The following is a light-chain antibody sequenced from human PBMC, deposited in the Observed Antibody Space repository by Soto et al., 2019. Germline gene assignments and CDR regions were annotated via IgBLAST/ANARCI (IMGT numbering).Light chain of an antibody. V-gene: IGKV1-5*01. Sequence: DIQMTQSPSTLSASVGDRVTITCRASQSISSWLAWYQQKPGKAPKLLIYDASSLESGVPSRFSGSGYGTEFTLTISSLQPDDFATYYCQQYNSLWTFGKGTKVDIX. CDR3: QQYNSLWT. J-gene: IGKJ1*01. CDR2: DAS. CDR1: QSISSW.